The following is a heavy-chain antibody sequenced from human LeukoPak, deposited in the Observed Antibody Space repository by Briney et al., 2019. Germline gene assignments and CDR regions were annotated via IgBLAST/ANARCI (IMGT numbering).Heavy chain of an antibody. CDR1: GSTFGPYP. Sequence: PGGSLRLSCAASGSTFGPYPMHWFRQPPGKGLEYVSAIRSNGGSTYYANSVKGRFTISRDNSKNTLYLQMGSLRAEDMAVYYCARGTYYYDSSGYYSAEYFQHWGQGTLVTVSS. V-gene: IGHV3-64*01. CDR3: ARGTYYYDSSGYYSAEYFQH. J-gene: IGHJ1*01. CDR2: IRSNGGST. D-gene: IGHD3-22*01.